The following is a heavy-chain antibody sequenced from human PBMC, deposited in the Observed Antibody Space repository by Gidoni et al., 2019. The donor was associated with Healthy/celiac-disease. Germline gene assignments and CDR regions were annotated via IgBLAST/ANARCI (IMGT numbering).Heavy chain of an antibody. V-gene: IGHV3-23*01. D-gene: IGHD3-16*01. Sequence: EVQLLESGGGLVQPGGSLRLSCAASGFTFSSYAMSWVRPAPGKGLEWVSAISGSGGSKYYADSVKGRFTISRDNSKNTLYLQMNSLRAEDTAVYYCAKFRGGRLSWLDYWGQGTLVTVSS. CDR1: GFTFSSYA. CDR3: AKFRGGRLSWLDY. J-gene: IGHJ4*02. CDR2: ISGSGGSK.